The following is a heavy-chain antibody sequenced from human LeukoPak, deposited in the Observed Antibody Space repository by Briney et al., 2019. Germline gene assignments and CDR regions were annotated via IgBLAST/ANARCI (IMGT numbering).Heavy chain of an antibody. J-gene: IGHJ4*02. Sequence: ASVKVSCKASGYTFTSYGISWVRQAPGQGLEWMGIINPSGGSTSYAQKFQGGVTMTRDTSTSTVYMELSSLRSEDTAVYYCARGDYDFWSGYYIGYWGQGTLVTVSS. CDR2: INPSGGST. CDR1: GYTFTSYG. V-gene: IGHV1-46*01. D-gene: IGHD3-3*01. CDR3: ARGDYDFWSGYYIGY.